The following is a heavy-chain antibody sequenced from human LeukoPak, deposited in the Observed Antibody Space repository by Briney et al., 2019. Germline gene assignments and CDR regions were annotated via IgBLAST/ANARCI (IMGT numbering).Heavy chain of an antibody. D-gene: IGHD2-2*01. V-gene: IGHV5-51*01. CDR2: IYPDDSDT. Sequence: GESLRISCEGSGYSFTNYWIGWVRQMPGKGLEWMGVIYPDDSDTRYSPSFQGQVTISADKSIGTAYLQWSSLKASDTAMYYCAIGGDSSTSCYRCFNYWGQGTLVTVSS. J-gene: IGHJ4*02. CDR1: GYSFTNYW. CDR3: AIGGDSSTSCYRCFNY.